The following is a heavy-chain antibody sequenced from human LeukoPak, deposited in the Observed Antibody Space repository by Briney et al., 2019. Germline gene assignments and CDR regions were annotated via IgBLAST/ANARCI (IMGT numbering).Heavy chain of an antibody. CDR1: GGSFSGYY. CDR3: ARGQKRYYYDSSGYPLKS. CDR2: INHSGST. Sequence: PSETLSLTCAVYGGSFSGYYWSWIRQPPGKGLEWIGEINHSGSTNYNPSLKSRVTISVDTSKNQFSLKLSSVTAADTAVYYCARGQKRYYYDSSGYPLKSWGQGTLVTVSS. J-gene: IGHJ4*02. V-gene: IGHV4-34*01. D-gene: IGHD3-22*01.